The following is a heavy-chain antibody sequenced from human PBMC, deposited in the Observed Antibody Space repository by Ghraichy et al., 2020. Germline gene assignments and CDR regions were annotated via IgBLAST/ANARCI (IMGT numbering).Heavy chain of an antibody. CDR1: GYTFTTYD. Sequence: ASVKVSCKSSGYTFTTYDINWVRQAPGQGLEWMGWVRPGSGTTRYAQKFQGRVTMTRDTSMSTVYMELNSLRSDDTAIYFCSRGVGAVGDYWGQGTLVTVSS. D-gene: IGHD6-19*01. CDR3: SRGVGAVGDY. J-gene: IGHJ4*02. V-gene: IGHV1-8*01. CDR2: VRPGSGTT.